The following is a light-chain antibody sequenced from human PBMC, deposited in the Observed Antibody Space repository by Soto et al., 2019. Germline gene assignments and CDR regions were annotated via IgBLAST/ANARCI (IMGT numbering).Light chain of an antibody. J-gene: IGKJ2*01. CDR1: QTIDNY. CDR3: HQTYNTLYT. Sequence: DIQMTQSPSSLSASVGDRVTISFRSSQTIDNYLNWYQQKPGKAPQLLISAASTLQSGVPSRFSGSGSGTDFTLTISSLQPEDYATYYCHQTYNTLYTFGQGTKVDIK. CDR2: AAS. V-gene: IGKV1-39*01.